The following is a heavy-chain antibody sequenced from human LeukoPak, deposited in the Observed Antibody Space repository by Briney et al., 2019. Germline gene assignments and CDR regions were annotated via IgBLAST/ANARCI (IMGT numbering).Heavy chain of an antibody. Sequence: SETLSLTCTVSGGSISSGSYYWSWIRQPAGKGLEWIGRIYTSGSTNYNPSLKSRVTISVDTSKNQFSLKLSSVTAADTAVYYCARVEMATIEAWGQGTLVTVSS. V-gene: IGHV4-61*02. CDR3: ARVEMATIEA. CDR2: IYTSGST. J-gene: IGHJ5*02. D-gene: IGHD5-24*01. CDR1: GGSISSGSYY.